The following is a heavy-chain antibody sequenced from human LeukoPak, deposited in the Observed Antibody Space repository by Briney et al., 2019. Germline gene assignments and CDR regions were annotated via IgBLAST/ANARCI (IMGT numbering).Heavy chain of an antibody. Sequence: PGRSLRLSCAASGFTFDDYAMHWVRQAPGKGLEWVSFIRYDGSNKYYADSVKGRFSISRDNSKNTLYLQMNSLRAEDTAVYYCAKESESYDSSGSTLDYRGQGTLVTVSS. CDR3: AKESESYDSSGSTLDY. CDR1: GFTFDDYA. D-gene: IGHD3-22*01. J-gene: IGHJ4*02. CDR2: IRYDGSNK. V-gene: IGHV3-30*02.